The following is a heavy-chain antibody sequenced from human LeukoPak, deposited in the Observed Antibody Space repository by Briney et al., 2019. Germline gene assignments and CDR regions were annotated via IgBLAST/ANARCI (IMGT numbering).Heavy chain of an antibody. Sequence: GGSLRLSCAASGFTFSNYAMSWVRQAPGKGQEWISAISGTGGRTYYADSVKGRFTISRDNSKNTLYLQMNSLRAEDTAVYYCAKGPYYYDSSGYSRRWFDPWGQGILVTVSS. CDR3: AKGPYYYDSSGYSRRWFDP. CDR2: ISGTGGRT. CDR1: GFTFSNYA. J-gene: IGHJ5*02. V-gene: IGHV3-23*01. D-gene: IGHD3-22*01.